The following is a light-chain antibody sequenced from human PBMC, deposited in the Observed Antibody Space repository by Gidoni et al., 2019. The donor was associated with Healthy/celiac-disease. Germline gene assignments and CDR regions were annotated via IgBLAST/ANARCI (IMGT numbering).Light chain of an antibody. CDR1: QDISNY. Sequence: DIQMTQSPSSLSASVGDRVTITCQASQDISNYLNWYQQKPGKAPKLLIYYASTLETGVPSRFSGSGSWTAVTFPISSLLPDDISASYCQQYDNLPLTFGGGTKVEIK. CDR3: QQYDNLPLT. V-gene: IGKV1-33*01. CDR2: YAS. J-gene: IGKJ4*01.